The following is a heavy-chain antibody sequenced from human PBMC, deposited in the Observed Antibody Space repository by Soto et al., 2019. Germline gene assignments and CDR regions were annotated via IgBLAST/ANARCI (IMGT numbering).Heavy chain of an antibody. CDR2: IYYSGST. Sequence: TLSLTCTVSGGSISSYYWSWIRQPPGKGLEWIGYIYYSGSTNYNPSLKSRVTISVDTSKNQFSLKLSSVTAADTAVYYCARRRGIAAAGTGGGSPYFDYWGQGTLVTVSS. CDR3: ARRRGIAAAGTGGGSPYFDY. D-gene: IGHD6-13*01. CDR1: GGSISSYY. V-gene: IGHV4-59*08. J-gene: IGHJ4*02.